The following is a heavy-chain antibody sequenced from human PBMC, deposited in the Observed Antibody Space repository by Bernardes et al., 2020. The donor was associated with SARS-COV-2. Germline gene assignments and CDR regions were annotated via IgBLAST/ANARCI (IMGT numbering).Heavy chain of an antibody. J-gene: IGHJ4*02. Sequence: SETLSLTCTVSGGSIRSGGYYWSWIRQHPGKGLEWIGYIYYSGSTYYNPSLKSRVTISVDTSKNQFSLKLSSVTAADTAVYYCARGGSARYCSSTSCDAVDYWRQGTLVTVSS. D-gene: IGHD2-2*01. CDR1: GGSIRSGGYY. V-gene: IGHV4-31*03. CDR2: IYYSGST. CDR3: ARGGSARYCSSTSCDAVDY.